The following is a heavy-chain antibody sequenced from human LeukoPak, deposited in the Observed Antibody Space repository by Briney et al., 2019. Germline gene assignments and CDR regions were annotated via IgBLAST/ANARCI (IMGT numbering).Heavy chain of an antibody. CDR2: IITSSDRT. J-gene: IGHJ3*02. Sequence: GGSLRLSCAASGFTFSSYGMSWVRQAPGKGLEWVSRIITSSDRTYYADSVKGRFTISRDNSKNTLYLQMNSLRAEDTAIYYCAKGQRYNWDDDAVDMWAKGTMAIVSS. CDR3: AKGQRYNWDDDAVDM. D-gene: IGHD1-20*01. V-gene: IGHV3-23*01. CDR1: GFTFSSYG.